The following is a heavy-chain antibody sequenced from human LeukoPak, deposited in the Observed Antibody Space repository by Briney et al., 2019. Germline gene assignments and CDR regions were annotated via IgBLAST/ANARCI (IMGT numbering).Heavy chain of an antibody. D-gene: IGHD2-15*01. Sequence: GASVKVSCKASGGTFSSYTISWVRQAPGQGLEWMGRIIPILGIANYAQKFQGRVTITADKSTSTAYKELSSLRSEDTAVYYCARDGSVVVAASWFDPWGQGTLVTVSS. CDR1: GGTFSSYT. CDR3: ARDGSVVVAASWFDP. V-gene: IGHV1-69*04. J-gene: IGHJ5*02. CDR2: IIPILGIA.